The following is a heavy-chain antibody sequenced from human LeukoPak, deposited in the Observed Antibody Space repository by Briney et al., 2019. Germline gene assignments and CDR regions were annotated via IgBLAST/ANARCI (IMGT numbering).Heavy chain of an antibody. V-gene: IGHV4-59*01. CDR2: IYYSGST. D-gene: IGHD3-3*01. Sequence: PSETLSLTCTVSGGSISSYYWSWIRQPPGKGLEWIGYIYYSGSTNYNPSLKSRVTISVDTSKNQFSLKLSSVTAADTAVYYCARGSNGYYDFWSGYLQLDYWGQGTLATVSS. J-gene: IGHJ4*02. CDR3: ARGSNGYYDFWSGYLQLDY. CDR1: GGSISSYY.